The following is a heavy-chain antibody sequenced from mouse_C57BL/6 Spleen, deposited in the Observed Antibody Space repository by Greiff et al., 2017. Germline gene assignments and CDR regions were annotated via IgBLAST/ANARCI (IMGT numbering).Heavy chain of an antibody. CDR2: INPNNGGT. Sequence: EVQLQQSGPELVKPGASVKIPCKASGYTFTDYNMDWVKQSHGKSLEWIGDINPNNGGTIYNQKFKGKATLTVDKSSSTAYMELRSLTSEDTAVYYCARLHDGYVYYAMDYWGQGTSVTVSS. D-gene: IGHD2-3*01. CDR1: GYTFTDYN. J-gene: IGHJ4*01. V-gene: IGHV1-18*01. CDR3: ARLHDGYVYYAMDY.